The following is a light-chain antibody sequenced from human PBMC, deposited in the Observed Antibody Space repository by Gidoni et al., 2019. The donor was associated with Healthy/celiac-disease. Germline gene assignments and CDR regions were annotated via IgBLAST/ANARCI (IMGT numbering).Light chain of an antibody. J-gene: IGLJ1*01. Sequence: SYVLPQPPSVSVAPGQTARITCGGNNIGSKSVHWYQQKPGQAPVLVVYDDSGRPSGIPARFSGSNSGNTATLTISRVEAGDEADYCCQVWDSSSDHYVFGTGTKVTVL. CDR2: DDS. CDR1: NIGSKS. CDR3: QVWDSSSDHYV. V-gene: IGLV3-21*02.